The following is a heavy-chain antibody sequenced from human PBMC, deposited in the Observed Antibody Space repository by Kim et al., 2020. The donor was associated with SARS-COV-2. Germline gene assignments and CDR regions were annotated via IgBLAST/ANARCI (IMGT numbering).Heavy chain of an antibody. J-gene: IGHJ5*02. CDR2: ISYDGSNK. Sequence: GGSLRLSCAASGFTFSSYAMHWVRQAPGKGLEWVAVISYDGSNKYYADSVKGRFTISRDNSKNTMYLQMNSLRAEDTAVYYCARAGGYQLLLVGNWFDP. CDR3: ARAGGYQLLLVGNWFDP. V-gene: IGHV3-30-3*01. CDR1: GFTFSSYA. D-gene: IGHD2-2*01.